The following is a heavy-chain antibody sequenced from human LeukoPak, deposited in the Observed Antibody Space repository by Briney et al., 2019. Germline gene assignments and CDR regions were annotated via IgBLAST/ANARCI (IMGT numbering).Heavy chain of an antibody. CDR2: NYYSGST. Sequence: PSETLSLTCTVSGGSISSYYWRWIRQPPGKGLEWIGYNYYSGSTNYNPSLKSRVTISADTSKNQFSLKLSSGTAADTAVYYCARHGRSGWFDYWGQGTLVTVSS. V-gene: IGHV4-59*08. CDR1: GGSISSYY. CDR3: ARHGRSGWFDY. J-gene: IGHJ4*02. D-gene: IGHD6-19*01.